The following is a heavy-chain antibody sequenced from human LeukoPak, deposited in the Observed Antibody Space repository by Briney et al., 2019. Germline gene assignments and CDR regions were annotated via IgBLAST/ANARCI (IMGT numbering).Heavy chain of an antibody. CDR1: GGTFSSYA. J-gene: IGHJ6*02. V-gene: IGHV1-69*06. Sequence: GASVKVSCKASGGTFSSYAISWVRQAPGQGLEWMGGIIPIFGTANYAQKFQGRVTITADKSTSTAYMELSSLRSEDTAVYYCARDMGPRALVGAYGMDVWGQGTTVTVSS. CDR3: ARDMGPRALVGAYGMDV. CDR2: IIPIFGTA. D-gene: IGHD1-26*01.